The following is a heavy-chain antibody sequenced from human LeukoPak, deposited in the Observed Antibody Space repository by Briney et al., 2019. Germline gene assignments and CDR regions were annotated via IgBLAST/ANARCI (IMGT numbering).Heavy chain of an antibody. CDR2: IIPIFGRA. J-gene: IGHJ5*02. Sequence: GASVKVSCKASGGTFSSYAISWVRQAPGQGLEWMGRIIPIFGRANYAQKFQGRVTITTDESTSTAYMELSSLRSEDTAVYYCARDLGCTNGVCYGYWFDPWGQGTLVTVSS. D-gene: IGHD2-8*01. CDR3: ARDLGCTNGVCYGYWFDP. V-gene: IGHV1-69*05. CDR1: GGTFSSYA.